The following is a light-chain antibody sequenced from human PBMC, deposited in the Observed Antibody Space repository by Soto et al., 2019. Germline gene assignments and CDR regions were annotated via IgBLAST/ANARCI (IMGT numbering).Light chain of an antibody. J-gene: IGLJ3*02. Sequence: QSVLTQPASVSGSPGQSITISCTGTSGDIGSYNRVSWYQQHPGKAPKLIIYEVTDRPSGVSNRFSGSKSGNTASLTISGLQAEDEAEYYCQQYNSWPRTFGQGTK. CDR2: EVT. CDR3: QQYNSWPRT. CDR1: SGDIGSYNR. V-gene: IGLV2-14*01.